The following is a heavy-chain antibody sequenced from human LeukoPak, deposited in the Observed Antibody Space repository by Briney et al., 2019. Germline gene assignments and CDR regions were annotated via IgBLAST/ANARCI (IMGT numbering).Heavy chain of an antibody. J-gene: IGHJ6*02. D-gene: IGHD3-22*01. CDR2: IKSKTDGGTT. Sequence: PGGSLRLSCAASGFTFSNAWMSWVRQAPGKGLEWVGRIKSKTDGGTTDYAAPVKGRFTISRDDSKNTLYLQMNSLKTEDTAVYYCTTDLRYYYDMGHGMDVWGQGTTVTVSS. V-gene: IGHV3-15*01. CDR3: TTDLRYYYDMGHGMDV. CDR1: GFTFSNAW.